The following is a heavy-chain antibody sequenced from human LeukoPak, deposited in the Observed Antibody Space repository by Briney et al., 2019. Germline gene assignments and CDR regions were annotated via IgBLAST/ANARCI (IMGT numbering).Heavy chain of an antibody. Sequence: PGRSLRLSCAASGFTFSSYGMHWVRQAPGKGLEWGAVIWYDGSNKYYADSVKGRFTISRDNSKNTLSLQMNSLRAEDTAVYYCARDEAGTGSYFDSWGQGTLVTVSS. V-gene: IGHV3-33*01. CDR2: IWYDGSNK. J-gene: IGHJ4*02. CDR3: ARDEAGTGSYFDS. CDR1: GFTFSSYG. D-gene: IGHD6-19*01.